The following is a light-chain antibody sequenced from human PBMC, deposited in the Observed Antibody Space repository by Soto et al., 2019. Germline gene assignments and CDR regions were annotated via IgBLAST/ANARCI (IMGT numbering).Light chain of an antibody. Sequence: EIVMTQSPATLSVSPGERATLSCRASQSVSSNLAWYQHKPGKAPRLLIYGASTRATGIPARFSGSGSGTEFTLTISSLQSEDFAVYYCQQYNNWPKTFGQGTKVEIK. CDR2: GAS. CDR3: QQYNNWPKT. V-gene: IGKV3-15*01. CDR1: QSVSSN. J-gene: IGKJ1*01.